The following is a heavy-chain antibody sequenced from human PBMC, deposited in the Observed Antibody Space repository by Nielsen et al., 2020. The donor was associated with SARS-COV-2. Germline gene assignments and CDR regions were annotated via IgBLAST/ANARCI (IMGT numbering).Heavy chain of an antibody. D-gene: IGHD2-15*01. CDR3: AKLVDCSGGSCYPGDY. CDR1: GFTFDDYA. Sequence: SLKISCAASGFTFDDYAMHWVRQAPGKGLEWVSGISWNSGSIGYADSVKGRFTISRDNAKNSLYLQMNSLRAEDTALYYCAKLVDCSGGSCYPGDYWGQGTLVTVSS. V-gene: IGHV3-9*01. CDR2: ISWNSGSI. J-gene: IGHJ4*02.